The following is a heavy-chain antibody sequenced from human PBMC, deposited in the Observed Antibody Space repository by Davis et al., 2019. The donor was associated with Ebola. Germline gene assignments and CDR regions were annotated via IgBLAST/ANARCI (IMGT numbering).Heavy chain of an antibody. Sequence: PGGSLRLSCAASGFTFSSYAMHWVRQAPGKGLEWVAVISYDGSNKYYADSVKGRFTISRDNSKNTLYLQMNSLRTEDTAVYYCARDGDNIVVVVAATPGCFDYWGQGTLVTVSS. J-gene: IGHJ4*02. D-gene: IGHD2-15*01. CDR3: ARDGDNIVVVVAATPGCFDY. V-gene: IGHV3-30-3*01. CDR1: GFTFSSYA. CDR2: ISYDGSNK.